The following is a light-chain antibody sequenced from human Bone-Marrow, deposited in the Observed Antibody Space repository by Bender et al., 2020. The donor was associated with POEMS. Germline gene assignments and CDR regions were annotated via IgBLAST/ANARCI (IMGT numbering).Light chain of an antibody. J-gene: IGLJ3*02. CDR2: DVS. CDR1: SDDVGGYTY. Sequence: QSALTQPASVSGSPGQSITISCTGTSDDVGGYTYVSWYQQHPGKAPKLMIYDVSNRPSGVSNRFSGSKSGNTASLTISGLQADDEADYYCSTWDSSLSAGVFGAGTKLTVL. CDR3: STWDSSLSAGV. V-gene: IGLV2-14*03.